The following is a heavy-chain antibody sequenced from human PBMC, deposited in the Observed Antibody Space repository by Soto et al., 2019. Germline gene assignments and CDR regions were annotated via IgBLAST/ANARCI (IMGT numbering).Heavy chain of an antibody. V-gene: IGHV1-18*01. D-gene: IGHD3-9*01. CDR1: GDTFNNYG. J-gene: IGHJ4*02. Sequence: ASVKVSCKTSGDTFNNYGITWVRQAPGQGLEWMGWINGFNGNRNYARKFQGRITLSIDTSTDTAYMELRSLRSDDSAVYFCARDLKFWTGYFDLWGQGTLVTVSS. CDR2: INGFNGNR. CDR3: ARDLKFWTGYFDL.